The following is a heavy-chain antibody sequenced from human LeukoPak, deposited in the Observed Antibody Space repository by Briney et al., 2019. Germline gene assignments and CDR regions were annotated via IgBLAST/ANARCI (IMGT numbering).Heavy chain of an antibody. V-gene: IGHV4-34*01. Sequence: SETLSLACGVYGGSFTGHYWSWIRQSPGKGLEWIGEINHSGGTNYNPSLKSRVTISIDTSNNQFSLNLNSVTAADTAVYYCASVDYFGSGRSFDYWGQGTLVTVSS. D-gene: IGHD3-10*01. CDR1: GGSFTGHY. CDR2: INHSGGT. CDR3: ASVDYFGSGRSFDY. J-gene: IGHJ4*02.